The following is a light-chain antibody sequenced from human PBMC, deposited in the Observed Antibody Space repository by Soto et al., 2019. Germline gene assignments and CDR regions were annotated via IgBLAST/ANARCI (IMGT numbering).Light chain of an antibody. Sequence: DIQLTESPSSLSASVGDKVTITGQASQDVKNYLNWYKQKPGKAPKVLIYGASTLQSGVPSRFIGSGSGTDYTLTISSLQPEDFATYYCQQSYRTPTFGQGTRLEIK. CDR3: QQSYRTPT. V-gene: IGKV1-39*01. CDR2: GAS. J-gene: IGKJ5*01. CDR1: QDVKNY.